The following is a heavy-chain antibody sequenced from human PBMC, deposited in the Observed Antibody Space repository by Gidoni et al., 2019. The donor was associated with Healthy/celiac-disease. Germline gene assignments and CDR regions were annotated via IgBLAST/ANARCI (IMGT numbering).Heavy chain of an antibody. Sequence: QVQLVQSGAEVKKPGSSVTVSCKASGGTFSSYAISWVRQAPGQGLEWMGRIIPILGIANYAQKFQGRVTITADKSTSTAYMELSSLRSEDTAVYYCARDREMATVDYWGQGTLVTVSS. V-gene: IGHV1-69*04. CDR1: GGTFSSYA. D-gene: IGHD5-12*01. CDR2: IIPILGIA. CDR3: ARDREMATVDY. J-gene: IGHJ4*02.